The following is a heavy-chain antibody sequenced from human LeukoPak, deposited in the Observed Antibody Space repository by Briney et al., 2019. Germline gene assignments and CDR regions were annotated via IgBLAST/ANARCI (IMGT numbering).Heavy chain of an antibody. CDR1: GFTFSSYD. J-gene: IGHJ4*02. Sequence: QPGRSLRLSCAASGFTFSSYDMDWVRQAPGKGLEWVAVVSYDGSNKYYANSVKGRFTISRDNSKDTLYLQMDSLRAEDTAVYYCAKGSGSSCYSPCDYWGQGILVTVSS. CDR2: VSYDGSNK. V-gene: IGHV3-30*18. CDR3: AKGSGSSCYSPCDY. D-gene: IGHD2-15*01.